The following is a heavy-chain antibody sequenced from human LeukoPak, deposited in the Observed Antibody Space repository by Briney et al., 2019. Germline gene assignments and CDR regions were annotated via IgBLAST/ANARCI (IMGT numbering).Heavy chain of an antibody. D-gene: IGHD3-10*01. J-gene: IGHJ4*02. CDR2: IYPGDSDT. CDR1: GYSFTSYW. V-gene: IGHV5-51*01. Sequence: GESLQISCQGSGYSFTSYWIGWVRPMPGKGLEWMGIIYPGDSDTRYSPSFQGQVTISADKPIITAYLQWSSLKASDTAMYYCARHRAVRGARAPWYFDYWGQGTLVTVSS. CDR3: ARHRAVRGARAPWYFDY.